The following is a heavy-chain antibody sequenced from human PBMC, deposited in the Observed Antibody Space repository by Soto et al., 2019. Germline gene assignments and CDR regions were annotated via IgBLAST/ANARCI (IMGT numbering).Heavy chain of an antibody. CDR3: ARVNGDYPPRGMDV. CDR1: GYTFIDYY. CDR2: INPRTGGT. V-gene: IGHV1-2*04. Sequence: QVQLVQSGAEVRKPGASVKVSCKASGYTFIDYYIYWVRQAPGQGLEWMGWINPRTGGTNFAQKFEAWVTMTRDTSITPAYMELTSLRSNDTAVYYCARVNGDYPPRGMDVWGQGTTVTVSS. J-gene: IGHJ6*02. D-gene: IGHD4-17*01.